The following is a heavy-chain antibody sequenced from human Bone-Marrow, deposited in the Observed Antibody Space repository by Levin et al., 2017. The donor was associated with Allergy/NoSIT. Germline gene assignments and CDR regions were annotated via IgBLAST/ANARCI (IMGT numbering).Heavy chain of an antibody. CDR2: ISRSGNAI. D-gene: IGHD6-13*01. J-gene: IGHJ4*02. CDR1: GFTLSTYA. Sequence: PSETLSLTCAASGFTLSTYAMTWVRQAPGKGLEWVSYISRSGNAIYGDSVKGRFSISRDNAKNSLYLQMSSLRAEDTAVYYCARDSGIAGADDYWGQGTLVTVSS. V-gene: IGHV3-48*01. CDR3: ARDSGIAGADDY.